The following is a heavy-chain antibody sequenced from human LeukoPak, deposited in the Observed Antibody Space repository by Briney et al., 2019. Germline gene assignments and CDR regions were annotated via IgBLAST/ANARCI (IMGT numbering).Heavy chain of an antibody. CDR1: GGSISSSSYY. V-gene: IGHV4-39*07. CDR3: ARLGIRQWLAPNLI. J-gene: IGHJ4*02. CDR2: IYYSGST. Sequence: PSETLSLTCTVPGGSISSSSYYWGWIRQPPGKGLEWIGSIYYSGSTYYNPSLKSRVTISVDTSKNQFSLELSSVTAADTAVYYCARLGIRQWLAPNLIWGQGTLVTVSS. D-gene: IGHD6-19*01.